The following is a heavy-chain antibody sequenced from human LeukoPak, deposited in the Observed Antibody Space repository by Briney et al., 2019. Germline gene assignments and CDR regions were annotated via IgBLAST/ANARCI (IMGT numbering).Heavy chain of an antibody. CDR1: GFTFSSSP. Sequence: PGGSLRLSCSASGFTFSSSPMYWVRQAPGKGLEYVSVINSNGDNTYYADSVKGRFTISRDNSKNTLNLQMSSLRAEDTAAYYCVKPYRAAAGRYYFDYWGQGTLVTVSS. CDR2: INSNGDNT. J-gene: IGHJ4*02. V-gene: IGHV3-64D*09. CDR3: VKPYRAAAGRYYFDY. D-gene: IGHD6-13*01.